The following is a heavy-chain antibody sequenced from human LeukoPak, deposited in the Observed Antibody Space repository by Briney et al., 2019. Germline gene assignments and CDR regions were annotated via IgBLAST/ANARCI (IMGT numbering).Heavy chain of an antibody. Sequence: SETLSLTCTVSGGSISSYSWSWIRQPPGKGLEWIGYIYHSGSTYYNPSLKSRVTISVDTSKNQFSLKLSSVTAADTAVYYCARGYYYDSSGYYYPPSGWGQGTLVTISS. J-gene: IGHJ4*02. V-gene: IGHV4-59*12. CDR3: ARGYYYDSSGYYYPPSG. CDR2: IYHSGST. D-gene: IGHD3-22*01. CDR1: GGSISSYS.